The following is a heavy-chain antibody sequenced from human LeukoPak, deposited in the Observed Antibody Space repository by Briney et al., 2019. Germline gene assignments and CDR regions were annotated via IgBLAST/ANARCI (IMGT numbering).Heavy chain of an antibody. D-gene: IGHD2-2*01. CDR1: GGSFSDYY. CDR2: INHSGST. Sequence: PSETLSLTCAVYGGSFSDYYWSWIRQPPGMGLEWIGEINHSGSTNYNPSLKSRVTISVDTSKNQFSLKLSSVTAADTAVYYCARVWRYCSSTSCPGPLDYWGQGTLVTVYS. J-gene: IGHJ4*02. V-gene: IGHV4-34*01. CDR3: ARVWRYCSSTSCPGPLDY.